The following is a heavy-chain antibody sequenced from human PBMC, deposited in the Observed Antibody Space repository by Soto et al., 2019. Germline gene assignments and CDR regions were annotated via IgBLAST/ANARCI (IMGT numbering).Heavy chain of an antibody. CDR1: GGSISNTNYY. Sequence: QLQLQESGPGLVKPSETLSLTCTVSGGSISNTNYYWGWIRQPPGKGLEWIATIYHSGSTYYNPSLKSRVTISVDASKNQFSLNLSSVTAADTAVYFCARDRYSDSSGYSSTFLFDHWGQGTLVTVSS. V-gene: IGHV4-39*01. CDR2: IYHSGST. D-gene: IGHD3-22*01. J-gene: IGHJ4*02. CDR3: ARDRYSDSSGYSSTFLFDH.